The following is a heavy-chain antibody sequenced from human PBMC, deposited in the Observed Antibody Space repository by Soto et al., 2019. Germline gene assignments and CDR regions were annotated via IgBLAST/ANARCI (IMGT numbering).Heavy chain of an antibody. V-gene: IGHV1-46*01. CDR1: GYTFSSYY. J-gene: IGHJ4*02. CDR2: INPSGGYT. Sequence: ASVKVSCKASGYTFSSYYMNWVRQAPGQGLEWLGIINPSGGYTTYAQRFLGRVTMTSDTSTSTVHMELGSLTSEDTAVYYCARLGGTHYDILTGYSYYFDYWGQGTLVTVSS. D-gene: IGHD3-9*01. CDR3: ARLGGTHYDILTGYSYYFDY.